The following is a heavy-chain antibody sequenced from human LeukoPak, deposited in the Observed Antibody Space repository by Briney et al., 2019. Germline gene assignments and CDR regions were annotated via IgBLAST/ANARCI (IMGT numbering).Heavy chain of an antibody. CDR1: GGSISSYY. CDR2: IYTSGST. V-gene: IGHV4-4*07. CDR3: AGGSYYGYYFDY. J-gene: IGHJ4*02. Sequence: SETLSLTCTAPGGSISSYYWSWIRQPAGKGLEWIGRIYTSGSTNYNPSLKSRATMSVDTSKNQFSLKLSSVTAADTAVYYCAGGSYYGYYFDYWGQGTLVTVSS. D-gene: IGHD3-10*01.